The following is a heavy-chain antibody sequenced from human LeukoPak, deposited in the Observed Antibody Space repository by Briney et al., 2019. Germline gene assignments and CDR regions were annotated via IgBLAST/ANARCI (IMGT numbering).Heavy chain of an antibody. Sequence: SETLPLTCTISGGSVSDYYWSWIRQSPGKVLEWIGYIYHTGSTSYSPSLKSRVTISADTSQNQFSLKLSSVTAADTAVYYCTKNNWFDPWGQGTLVTVSS. CDR1: GGSVSDYY. CDR2: IYHTGST. J-gene: IGHJ5*02. V-gene: IGHV4-59*02. CDR3: TKNNWFDP.